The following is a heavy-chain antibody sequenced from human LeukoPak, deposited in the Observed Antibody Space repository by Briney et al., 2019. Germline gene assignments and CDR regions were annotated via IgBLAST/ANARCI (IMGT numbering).Heavy chain of an antibody. CDR2: MNPNSGNT. Sequence: ASVKVSCKASGYTFTSYDINWVRQATGQGLEWMGWMNPNSGNTGYAQKFQGRVTMTRNTSISTAYMELSSLRSEDTAVYYCARAYSDSSGYYYSLYYYMDVWGKGTTVTVSS. CDR1: GYTFTSYD. CDR3: ARAYSDSSGYYYSLYYYMDV. J-gene: IGHJ6*03. V-gene: IGHV1-8*01. D-gene: IGHD3-22*01.